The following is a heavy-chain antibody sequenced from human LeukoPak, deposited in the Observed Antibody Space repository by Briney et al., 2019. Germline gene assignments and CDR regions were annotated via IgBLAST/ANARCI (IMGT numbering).Heavy chain of an antibody. CDR3: ARLYRSSSWYGIDY. CDR2: ISGSGGST. Sequence: GGSLRLSCAASGFTLRNYAMSWVRQAPGKGLEWVSVISGSGGSTYYADSVKGRFTISRDNSKNTLYLQMNSLRAEDTAVYYCARLYRSSSWYGIDYWGQGTLVTVSS. V-gene: IGHV3-23*01. J-gene: IGHJ4*02. D-gene: IGHD6-13*01. CDR1: GFTLRNYA.